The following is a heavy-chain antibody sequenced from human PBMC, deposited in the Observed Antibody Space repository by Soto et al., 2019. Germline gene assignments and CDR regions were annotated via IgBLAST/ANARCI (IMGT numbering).Heavy chain of an antibody. D-gene: IGHD3-3*01. V-gene: IGHV1-18*01. CDR2: ISAYNGNT. J-gene: IGHJ3*02. CDR1: GYTLTDSC. CDR3: ASLARYYDFWSGKTDAFDI. Sequence: ASVKVSCKASGYTLTDSCIRWGRQAPGQGLEWMGWISAYNGNTNYAQKLQGRVAMTTDTSTSTAYMELRSLRSDDTAVYYCASLARYYDFWSGKTDAFDIWGQGTMVTVSS.